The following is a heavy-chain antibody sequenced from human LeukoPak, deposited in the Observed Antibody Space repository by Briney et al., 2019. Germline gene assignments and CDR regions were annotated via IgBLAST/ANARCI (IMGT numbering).Heavy chain of an antibody. CDR1: GGSISSGSYY. Sequence: SETLSLTCTVSGGSISSGSYYWSWIRQPAGKGLEWIGRIYTSGSTNYNPSLKSRVTISVDTSKNQFSLKLSSVTAADTAVYYCARESLNIKHIVVVTAMGTFDYWGQGTLVTVSS. J-gene: IGHJ4*02. CDR2: IYTSGST. CDR3: ARESLNIKHIVVVTAMGTFDY. D-gene: IGHD2-21*02. V-gene: IGHV4-61*02.